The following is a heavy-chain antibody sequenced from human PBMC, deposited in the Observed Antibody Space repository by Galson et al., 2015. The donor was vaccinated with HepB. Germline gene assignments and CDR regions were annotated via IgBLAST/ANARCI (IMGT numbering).Heavy chain of an antibody. D-gene: IGHD3-10*01. Sequence: SVKASCKASGYTFTSYYMHWVRQAPGQGLEWMGIINPSGGSTSYAQKFQGRVTMTRDTSTSTVYMELSSLRSEDTAVYYCARLFGVRGVIITPSATDAFDIWGQGTMVTVSS. CDR2: INPSGGST. J-gene: IGHJ3*02. CDR1: GYTFTSYY. V-gene: IGHV1-46*03. CDR3: ARLFGVRGVIITPSATDAFDI.